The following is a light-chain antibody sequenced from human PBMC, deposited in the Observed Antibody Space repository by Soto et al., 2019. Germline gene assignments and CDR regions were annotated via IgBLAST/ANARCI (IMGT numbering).Light chain of an antibody. J-gene: IGLJ2*01. V-gene: IGLV1-44*01. CDR2: NND. CDR1: TPSIGSNA. CDR3: AAWDDSRTAL. Sequence: QSVLTQPPSASGTPGQRVTISCSGSTPSIGSNAVHWYQQFPGTAPKLLIYNNDQRPSGVPDRFSGSKSGTSASLAISGLQSEDEADYFCAAWDDSRTALFGAGTKLTVL.